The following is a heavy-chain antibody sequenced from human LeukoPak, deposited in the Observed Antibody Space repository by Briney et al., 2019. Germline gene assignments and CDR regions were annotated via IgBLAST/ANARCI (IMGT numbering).Heavy chain of an antibody. J-gene: IGHJ4*02. CDR3: ARDLRIAAAGAHDY. Sequence: GGSLRLSCAASGFTFSSYSMNWVRQAPGKGLEWVSSISSSSSYIYYADSVKGRFTISRDNAKNSLYLQMNSLRAEDTAVYYCARDLRIAAAGAHDYWGQGTLVTVSS. CDR1: GFTFSSYS. V-gene: IGHV3-21*01. CDR2: ISSSSSYI. D-gene: IGHD6-13*01.